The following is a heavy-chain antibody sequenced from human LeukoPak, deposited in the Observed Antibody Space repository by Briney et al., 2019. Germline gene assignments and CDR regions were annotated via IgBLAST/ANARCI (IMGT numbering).Heavy chain of an antibody. CDR3: ARGRYYGSGSYFHYYYYMDV. J-gene: IGHJ6*03. CDR2: INHSGST. V-gene: IGHV4-34*01. CDR1: GGSFSGYY. Sequence: SETLSLTCAVYGGSFSGYYWSWIRQPPGKGLEWIGEINHSGSTNYNPSLKSRVTISVDTSKNQFSLKLSSVTAADTAVYYCARGRYYGSGSYFHYYYYMDVWGKGTTVTISS. D-gene: IGHD3-10*01.